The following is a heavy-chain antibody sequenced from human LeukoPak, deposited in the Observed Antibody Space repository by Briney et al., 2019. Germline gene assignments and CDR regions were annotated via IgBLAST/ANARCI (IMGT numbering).Heavy chain of an antibody. Sequence: PGGSLRLSCAASGFTVSSNYMSWVRQAPGKGLEWVSVIYTDGSTYYADSIKGRFTISRDNSKNTLYLQMNSLRAEDTAVYYCARCHRYSSSWQGLYYFDWWGQGTLVTVSS. CDR1: GFTVSSNY. CDR3: ARCHRYSSSWQGLYYFDW. J-gene: IGHJ4*02. D-gene: IGHD6-13*01. CDR2: IYTDGST. V-gene: IGHV3-53*01.